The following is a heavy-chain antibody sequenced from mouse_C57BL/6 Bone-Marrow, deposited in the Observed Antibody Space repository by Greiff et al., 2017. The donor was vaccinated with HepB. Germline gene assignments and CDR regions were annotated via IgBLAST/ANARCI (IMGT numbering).Heavy chain of an antibody. D-gene: IGHD2-5*01. CDR2: IHPNSGST. J-gene: IGHJ3*01. Sequence: QVQLQQPGAELVKPGASVKLSCKASGYTFTSYWMHWVKQRPGQGLEWIGMIHPNSGSTNYNEKFKSKATLTVDKSSSTAYMQLNSLTSEDSAVYYCARSTYYSNYWFAYWGQGTLVTVSA. CDR1: GYTFTSYW. V-gene: IGHV1-64*01. CDR3: ARSTYYSNYWFAY.